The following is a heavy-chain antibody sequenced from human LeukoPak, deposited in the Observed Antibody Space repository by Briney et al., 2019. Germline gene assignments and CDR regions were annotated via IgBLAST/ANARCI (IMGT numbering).Heavy chain of an antibody. CDR2: IYYSGST. CDR1: GGSISSGGYY. CDR3: ARATYYYDSSGYYPPTYYYYGMDV. D-gene: IGHD3-22*01. Sequence: SETLSLTCTVSGGSISSGGYYWSWIRQHPGKGLEWIGYIYYSGSTYYNPSLKSRVTISVDTSKNQFSLKLSSVTAADTAVYYCARATYYYDSSGYYPPTYYYYGMDVWGQGTTVTVSS. V-gene: IGHV4-31*03. J-gene: IGHJ6*02.